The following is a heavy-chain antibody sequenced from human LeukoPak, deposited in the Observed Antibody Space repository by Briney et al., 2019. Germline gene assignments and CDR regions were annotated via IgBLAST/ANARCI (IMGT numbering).Heavy chain of an antibody. CDR2: ISGSGGST. D-gene: IGHD3-22*01. CDR1: GFTFSSYA. Sequence: GGSLRLSCAASGFTFSSYAMSWVRQAPGKGLEWVSAISGSGGSTYYADSVKGRFTIARDNSKHTLYLQMNSLRAEDTAVYYCAKDSRVGYYYDSSGYYFLLADALDIWGQGTMVTVSS. V-gene: IGHV3-23*01. J-gene: IGHJ3*02. CDR3: AKDSRVGYYYDSSGYYFLLADALDI.